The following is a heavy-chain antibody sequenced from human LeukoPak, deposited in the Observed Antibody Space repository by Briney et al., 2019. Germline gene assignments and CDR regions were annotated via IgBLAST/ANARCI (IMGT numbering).Heavy chain of an antibody. CDR1: GFTFSSYG. V-gene: IGHV3-23*01. J-gene: IGHJ4*02. Sequence: GGSLRLSCAASGFTFSSYGMSWVRRAPGKGPEWVSGISGSGGNTYYADSVKGRFTISRDNSQNTLYLQMTTLRAEDTAVYYCAKVVSGYHFDYWGQGTLVTVSS. CDR2: ISGSGGNT. D-gene: IGHD5-12*01. CDR3: AKVVSGYHFDY.